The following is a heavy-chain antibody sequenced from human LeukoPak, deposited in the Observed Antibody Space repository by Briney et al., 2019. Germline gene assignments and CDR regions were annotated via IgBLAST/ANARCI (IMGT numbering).Heavy chain of an antibody. D-gene: IGHD3-10*01. J-gene: IGHJ5*02. V-gene: IGHV1-18*01. CDR2: ISAYNGNP. CDR1: GYTFTSYG. Sequence: ASVKLSCTSAGYTFTSYGISWVRQAPGQGLELVGVISAYNGNPNYAPKLQGRVTMTTDTSTSTAYMELRSLRSDDTAVYYCARWGPMVRGVISWFDPWGQGTLVTVSS. CDR3: ARWGPMVRGVISWFDP.